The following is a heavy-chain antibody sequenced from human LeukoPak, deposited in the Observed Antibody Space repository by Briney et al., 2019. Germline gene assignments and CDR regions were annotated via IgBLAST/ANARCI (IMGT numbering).Heavy chain of an antibody. J-gene: IGHJ5*02. Sequence: ASVKVSCKASGYTFTSYYVHWVRQAPGQGLEWMGIINPSGGSTSYAQKFQGRVTMTRDTSTSTVYMELSSLRSEDTAVYYCARDQGLDNWFDPWGQGTLVTVSS. CDR3: ARDQGLDNWFDP. CDR1: GYTFTSYY. CDR2: INPSGGST. V-gene: IGHV1-46*01.